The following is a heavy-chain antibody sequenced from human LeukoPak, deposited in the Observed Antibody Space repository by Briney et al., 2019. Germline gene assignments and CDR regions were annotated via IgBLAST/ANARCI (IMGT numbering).Heavy chain of an antibody. CDR1: GYTFTSYG. D-gene: IGHD3-9*01. Sequence: GASVKVSCKASGYTFTSYGISWVRQAPGQGLEWMGWINPNSGGTNYAQKFQGRVTMTRDTSISTAYMELSRLRSDDAAVYYCAREYRHDIRFDPWGQGTLVTVSS. CDR3: AREYRHDIRFDP. CDR2: INPNSGGT. V-gene: IGHV1-2*02. J-gene: IGHJ5*02.